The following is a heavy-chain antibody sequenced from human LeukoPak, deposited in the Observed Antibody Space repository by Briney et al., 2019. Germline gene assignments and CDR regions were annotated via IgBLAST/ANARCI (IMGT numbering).Heavy chain of an antibody. CDR2: ISYDGSNK. D-gene: IGHD3-22*01. CDR3: ASPDSSGYLDY. J-gene: IGHJ4*02. V-gene: IGHV3-30-3*01. CDR1: GFTFSSYA. Sequence: GGSLRLSCAASGFTFSSYAMHWVRQAPGKGLEWVAVISYDGSNKYYADSVKGRSTISRDNSKNTLYLQMNSLRAEDTAVYYCASPDSSGYLDYWGQGTLVTVSS.